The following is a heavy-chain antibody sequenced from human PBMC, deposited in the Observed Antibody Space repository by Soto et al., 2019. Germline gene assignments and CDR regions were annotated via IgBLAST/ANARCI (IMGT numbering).Heavy chain of an antibody. CDR3: ASSSPHYDFWSGYSFWDAFDI. CDR2: ISYSGST. D-gene: IGHD3-3*01. V-gene: IGHV4-59*01. J-gene: IGHJ3*02. Sequence: PSETLSLTCTVSGGSISSYYLSWIRQPPGKGLECIGYISYSGSTNYNPPLKSRVTISVDTSKNQFSLKLSSVTAADTAVYYCASSSPHYDFWSGYSFWDAFDIWGQGTMVTV. CDR1: GGSISSYY.